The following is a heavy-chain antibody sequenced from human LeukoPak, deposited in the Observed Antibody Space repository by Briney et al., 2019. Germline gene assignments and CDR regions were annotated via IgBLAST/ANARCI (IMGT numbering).Heavy chain of an antibody. CDR1: GYTFTSYG. J-gene: IGHJ6*03. D-gene: IGHD2-21*01. V-gene: IGHV1-18*01. CDR3: ARQVFSYYYMDV. Sequence: ASVKVSCKASGYTFTSYGISWVRQAPGQGLEWMGWISAYNGNTNYAQKLQGRVTMTTHTSTSTAYMELRSLRSDDTAVYYCARQVFSYYYMDVWGKGTTVTVSS. CDR2: ISAYNGNT.